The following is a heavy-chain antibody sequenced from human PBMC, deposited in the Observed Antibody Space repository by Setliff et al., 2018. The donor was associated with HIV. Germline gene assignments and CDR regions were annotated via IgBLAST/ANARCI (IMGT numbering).Heavy chain of an antibody. J-gene: IGHJ4*02. Sequence: SETRSLTCSVSGGSFSGYYWSWIRQPPGKGLEWIGYIYIYNSGSTNYNPSLTSRVTISVDTSRNQFSLKLTSVTAADTAIYYCARGVNFDYWGQGTQVTVSS. CDR3: ARGVNFDY. CDR1: GGSFSGYY. V-gene: IGHV4-59*01. D-gene: IGHD3-3*01. CDR2: IYIYNSGST.